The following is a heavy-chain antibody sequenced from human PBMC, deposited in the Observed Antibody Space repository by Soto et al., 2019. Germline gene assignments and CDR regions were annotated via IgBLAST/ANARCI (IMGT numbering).Heavy chain of an antibody. CDR2: ISYDGSNK. V-gene: IGHV3-30-3*01. J-gene: IGHJ4*02. Sequence: PVWSLRLSCTASLFTFSSYAMHLVLQNPFKGLEWVAVISYDGSNKYYADSVKGRFTISRDNSKNTLYLQMNSLRAEDTAVYYCARPIARGYSYGRPFEYWGQGTQVTVSS. CDR1: LFTFSSYA. CDR3: ARPIARGYSYGRPFEY. D-gene: IGHD5-18*01.